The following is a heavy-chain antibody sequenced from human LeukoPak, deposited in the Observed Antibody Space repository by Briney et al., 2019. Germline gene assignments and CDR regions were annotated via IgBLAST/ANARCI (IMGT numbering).Heavy chain of an antibody. Sequence: SETLSLTCAVYGGSFSGYYWSWIRQPPGKGLERIGEINHSGSTNYNPSLKSRVTISVDTSKNQFSLKLSSVTAADTAVYYCARAAIAAGIPYWGQGTLVTVSS. D-gene: IGHD6-13*01. J-gene: IGHJ4*02. CDR2: INHSGST. V-gene: IGHV4-34*01. CDR1: GGSFSGYY. CDR3: ARAAIAAGIPY.